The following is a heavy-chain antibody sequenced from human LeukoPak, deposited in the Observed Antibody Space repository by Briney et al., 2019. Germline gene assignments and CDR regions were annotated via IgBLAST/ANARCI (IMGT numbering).Heavy chain of an antibody. CDR1: GFTFSSYG. D-gene: IGHD6-13*01. J-gene: IGHJ5*02. Sequence: GGSLRLSCAASGFTFSSYGMHWVRQAPGKGLEWVAFIRYDGSNKYYADSVKGRFAISRDNSKNTLYLQMNSLRAEDTAVYYCAKDPDSSPRAWGQGTLVTVSS. CDR3: AKDPDSSPRA. V-gene: IGHV3-30*02. CDR2: IRYDGSNK.